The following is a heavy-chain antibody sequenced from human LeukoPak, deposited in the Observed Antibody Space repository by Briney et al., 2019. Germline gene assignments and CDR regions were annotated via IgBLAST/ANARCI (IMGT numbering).Heavy chain of an antibody. Sequence: GGSLRLSCAASGFTFSSYWMHWVRQAPGKGLVWVSRINGDGSGINYADSVKGRFTISRDNSRNTLYLQMNSLRAEDTAVYYCAKDGQRGGSSWFTLYFDYWGQGTLVTVSS. J-gene: IGHJ4*02. D-gene: IGHD6-13*01. V-gene: IGHV3-74*01. CDR2: INGDGSGI. CDR3: AKDGQRGGSSWFTLYFDY. CDR1: GFTFSSYW.